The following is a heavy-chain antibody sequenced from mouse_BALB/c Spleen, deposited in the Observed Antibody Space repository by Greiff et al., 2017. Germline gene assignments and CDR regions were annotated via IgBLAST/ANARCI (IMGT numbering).Heavy chain of an antibody. V-gene: IGHV1-5*01. D-gene: IGHD2-10*01. CDR2: IYPGNSDT. Sequence: EVQLQQSGPELVKPGASVKISCKASGYTFTSYWMHWVKQRPGQGLEWIGAIYPGNSDTSYNQKFKGKAKLTAVTSTSTAYMELSSLTNEDSAVYYCTRSAYYGNWPYAMDYWGQGTSVTVSS. CDR1: GYTFTSYW. CDR3: TRSAYYGNWPYAMDY. J-gene: IGHJ4*01.